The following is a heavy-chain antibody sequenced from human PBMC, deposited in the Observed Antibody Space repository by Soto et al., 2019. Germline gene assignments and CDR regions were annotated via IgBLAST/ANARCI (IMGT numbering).Heavy chain of an antibody. J-gene: IGHJ6*02. D-gene: IGHD6-13*01. Sequence: GXSVKVSYKAPGSTLGSYAITWGRHAPGQGLEWMGGIIPIFGTANYAQKFQVRVTITADESTSTAYMELSSLRSEDTAVYYCARSGTNSSSWLLPCYYYYGMDVWGQGTTVTVSS. CDR3: ARSGTNSSSWLLPCYYYYGMDV. CDR1: GSTLGSYA. V-gene: IGHV1-69*01. CDR2: IIPIFGTA.